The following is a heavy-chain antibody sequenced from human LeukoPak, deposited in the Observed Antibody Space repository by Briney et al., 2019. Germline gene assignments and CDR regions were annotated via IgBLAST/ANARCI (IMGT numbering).Heavy chain of an antibody. CDR2: ISGSGGST. CDR1: GFTFSSYA. CDR3: ARVYGDYEGVDY. Sequence: GGSLRLSCAASGFTFSSYAMSWVRQAPGKGLEWVSAISGSGGSTYYADSVKGRFTISRDNSKNTLYLQMNSLRAEDTAVYYCARVYGDYEGVDYWGQGTLVTVSS. V-gene: IGHV3-23*01. D-gene: IGHD4-17*01. J-gene: IGHJ4*02.